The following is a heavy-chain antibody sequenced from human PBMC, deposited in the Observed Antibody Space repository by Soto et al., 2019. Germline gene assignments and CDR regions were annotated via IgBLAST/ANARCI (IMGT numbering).Heavy chain of an antibody. CDR3: ARVREDASSGYAGPCFDY. Sequence: PSETLSLTCTVSGGSISSGNYYWSWIRQPPGKGLEWIGYIYYSGSTYYNPSLKSRVTISIDTSKYQFSLKLSSVTAADTAVYYCARVREDASSGYAGPCFDYWGQXTLVTVSS. CDR2: IYYSGST. J-gene: IGHJ4*02. D-gene: IGHD3-22*01. CDR1: GGSISSGNYY. V-gene: IGHV4-30-4*01.